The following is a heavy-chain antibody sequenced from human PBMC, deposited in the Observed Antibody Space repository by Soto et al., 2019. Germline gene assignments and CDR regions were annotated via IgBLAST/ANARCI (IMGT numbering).Heavy chain of an antibody. J-gene: IGHJ5*02. CDR1: GGSFSGYY. CDR2: INHSGST. D-gene: IGHD3-16*02. V-gene: IGHV4-34*01. Sequence: QVQLQQWGAGLLKPSETLSLTCAVYGGSFSGYYWSWIRQPPGKGLEWIGEINHSGSTNYNPSLKSRVTISVDTSKNQFSLKLSAVTAADTAVYYCARGRIMITLWGVIVNWFDPWGQGTLVTVSS. CDR3: ARGRIMITLWGVIVNWFDP.